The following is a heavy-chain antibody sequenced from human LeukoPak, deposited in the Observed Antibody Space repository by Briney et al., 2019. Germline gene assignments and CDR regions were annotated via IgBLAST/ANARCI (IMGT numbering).Heavy chain of an antibody. Sequence: PGGSLRLSCAASGFTFSSYAMSWVRQAPGKGLEWVSTFSGSGGNTYYADSVKGRFTISRDNSKNTLYLQMNSLRAEDTAIYYCAKDTSSSYYYFDYWGQGTLVTVSS. V-gene: IGHV3-23*01. CDR1: GFTFSSYA. CDR3: AKDTSSSYYYFDY. D-gene: IGHD6-13*01. J-gene: IGHJ4*02. CDR2: FSGSGGNT.